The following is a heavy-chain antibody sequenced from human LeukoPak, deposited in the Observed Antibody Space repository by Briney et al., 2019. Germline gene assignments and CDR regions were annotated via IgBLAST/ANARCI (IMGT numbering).Heavy chain of an antibody. D-gene: IGHD5-12*01. Sequence: SVKVFCKACGRTFSSYDISWVRQARGQGLEGMGRILPIRGITNYAEMFEGSVTITADKSTSTAYMVLSSLRSEDTAVYYCSNLWIGYSGYDPGPNMDVWGQGTTVTVSS. CDR1: GRTFSSYD. CDR2: ILPIRGIT. CDR3: SNLWIGYSGYDPGPNMDV. V-gene: IGHV1-69*04. J-gene: IGHJ6*02.